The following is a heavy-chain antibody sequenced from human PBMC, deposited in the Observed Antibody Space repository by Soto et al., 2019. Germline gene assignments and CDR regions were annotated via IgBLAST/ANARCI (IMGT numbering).Heavy chain of an antibody. V-gene: IGHV4-34*01. Sequence: QVQLQQWGAGLLKPSETLSLTCAVYGGSFSGYSWSWIRQPPGKGLEWIGEINHSGSTNYNPSLKSRVTISVDTSNNQFSLKLSSVTAADTAVYYCARGGGAEIAFDIWVQGTMVTVSS. D-gene: IGHD3-16*01. CDR3: ARGGGAEIAFDI. J-gene: IGHJ3*02. CDR2: INHSGST. CDR1: GGSFSGYS.